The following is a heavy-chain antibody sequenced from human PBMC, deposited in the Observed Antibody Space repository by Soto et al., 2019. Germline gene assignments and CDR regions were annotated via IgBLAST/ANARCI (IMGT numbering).Heavy chain of an antibody. Sequence: SVKVSCKASGGTFSSYAISWVRQAPGQGLEWMGGIIPIFGTANYAQKFQGRVTITADKSTSTAYMEPSSLRSEDTAVYYCATSHNWNYDWFDPWGQGTLVTVSS. J-gene: IGHJ5*02. CDR2: IIPIFGTA. CDR3: ATSHNWNYDWFDP. CDR1: GGTFSSYA. V-gene: IGHV1-69*06. D-gene: IGHD1-7*01.